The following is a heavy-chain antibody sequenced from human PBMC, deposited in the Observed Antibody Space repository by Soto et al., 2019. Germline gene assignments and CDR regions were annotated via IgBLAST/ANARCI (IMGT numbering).Heavy chain of an antibody. D-gene: IGHD3-10*01. J-gene: IGHJ4*02. CDR1: GYTFSTYW. Sequence: GESLKISCKGSGYTFSTYWIAWVRQMPGKGLEWMGIIYPGDSDTKYSPAFQGQVTISADKSINTAYLRWTSLEASDTAMYYCARKFAPEFFDSWGQGTLVTVSS. CDR3: ARKFAPEFFDS. CDR2: IYPGDSDT. V-gene: IGHV5-51*01.